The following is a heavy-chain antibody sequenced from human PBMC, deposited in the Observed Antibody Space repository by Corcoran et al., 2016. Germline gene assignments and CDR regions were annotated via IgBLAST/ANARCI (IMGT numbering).Heavy chain of an antibody. V-gene: IGHV1-69*01. Sequence: QVQLVQSGAEVKKPGSSVKVSCKASGGTFSSYAISWVRQAPGQGLEWMGGIIPIFGTANYAQKFQGRVTITADESTSTAYMELSSLRSEDTAVYYCARAGGQDIVVVPAAIPPWYYYGMDVWGQGTTVTVSS. D-gene: IGHD2-2*02. J-gene: IGHJ6*02. CDR2: IIPIFGTA. CDR1: GGTFSSYA. CDR3: ARAGGQDIVVVPAAIPPWYYYGMDV.